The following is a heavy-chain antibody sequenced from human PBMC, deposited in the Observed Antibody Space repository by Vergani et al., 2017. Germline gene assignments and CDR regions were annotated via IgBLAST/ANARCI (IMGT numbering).Heavy chain of an antibody. CDR1: GFTFSSYA. Sequence: QVQLVESGGGVVQPGRSLRLSCAASGFTFSSYAMHWVRQAPGKGLEWVAVISYDGSNKYYAASVKGRFTISRDNSKNTLYLQMNSLRAEDTAVYYCARGRYCSSTSCPDAFDIWGQGTMVTVSS. D-gene: IGHD2-2*01. J-gene: IGHJ3*02. V-gene: IGHV3-30-3*01. CDR3: ARGRYCSSTSCPDAFDI. CDR2: ISYDGSNK.